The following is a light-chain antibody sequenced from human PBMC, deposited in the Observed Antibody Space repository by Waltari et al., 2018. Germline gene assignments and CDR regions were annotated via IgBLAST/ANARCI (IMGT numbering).Light chain of an antibody. J-gene: IGLJ2*01. Sequence: QSDLTQPPSASGSTGQSVTLSCTGTTNDIGSYDYVSWYQHHPGKAPKLIMYEVSNRPSGVSKRFSGTKSGSTASLTVSALQVEDEAIYYCSSYVASRIVFGGGTRLTVL. CDR2: EVS. CDR1: TNDIGSYDY. CDR3: SSYVASRIV. V-gene: IGLV2-8*01.